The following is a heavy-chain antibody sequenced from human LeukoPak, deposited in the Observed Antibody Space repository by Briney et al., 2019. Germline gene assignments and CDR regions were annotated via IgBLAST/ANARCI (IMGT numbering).Heavy chain of an antibody. D-gene: IGHD1-26*01. CDR2: IIPIFGTA. CDR3: ARGRVGATKGAFDI. Sequence: GASVKVSCKVSGGTFSSYAISWVRQAPGQGLEWMGGIIPIFGTANYAQKFQGRVTITTDESTSTAYMELSSLRSEDTAVYYCARGRVGATKGAFDIWGQGTMVTVSS. V-gene: IGHV1-69*05. J-gene: IGHJ3*02. CDR1: GGTFSSYA.